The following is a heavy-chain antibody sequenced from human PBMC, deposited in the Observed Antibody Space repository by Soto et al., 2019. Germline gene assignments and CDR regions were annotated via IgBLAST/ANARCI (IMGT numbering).Heavy chain of an antibody. CDR3: ARAGTTVTTGLGYFDY. CDR1: GFTFSSYG. CDR2: IWYDGSNK. D-gene: IGHD4-17*01. Sequence: GGSLRLSCAASGFTFSSYGMHWVRQAPGKGLEWVAVIWYDGSNKYYADSVKGRFTISRDNSKNTLYLQMNSLRAEDTAVYYCARAGTTVTTGLGYFDYWGQGTLVTVSS. V-gene: IGHV3-33*01. J-gene: IGHJ4*02.